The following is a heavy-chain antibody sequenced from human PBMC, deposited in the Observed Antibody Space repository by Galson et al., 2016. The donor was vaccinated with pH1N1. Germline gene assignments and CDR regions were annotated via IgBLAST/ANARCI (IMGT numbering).Heavy chain of an antibody. Sequence: QSGAEVTKPGESLKISCQAPGYTFTPYWIGWVRQMPGKGLEWMGIIYPGDSETKYSPSFEGQVTFSVDKSKNTAYLHWSSLKASDTAIYYCARRSTELGLDYWGQGVLVTVSS. CDR2: IYPGDSET. D-gene: IGHD2/OR15-2a*01. CDR3: ARRSTELGLDY. CDR1: GYTFTPYW. J-gene: IGHJ4*02. V-gene: IGHV5-51*03.